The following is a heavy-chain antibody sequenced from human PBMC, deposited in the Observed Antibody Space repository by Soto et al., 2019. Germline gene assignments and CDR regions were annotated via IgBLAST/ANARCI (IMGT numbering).Heavy chain of an antibody. CDR1: GGTFSSYA. CDR3: ATRNTSTTAPYYYGMDV. V-gene: IGHV1-69*06. D-gene: IGHD1-1*01. Sequence: SVKVSCKASGGTFSSYAISWVRQAPGQGLEWMGGIIPIFGTANYAQKFQGRVTITADKSTSTAYMELSSLRSEDTAVYSCATRNTSTTAPYYYGMDVWGPGTTLTVSS. J-gene: IGHJ6*02. CDR2: IIPIFGTA.